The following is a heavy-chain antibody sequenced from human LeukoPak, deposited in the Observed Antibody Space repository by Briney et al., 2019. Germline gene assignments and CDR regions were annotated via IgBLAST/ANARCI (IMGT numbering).Heavy chain of an antibody. CDR3: ARYSSSPNFDY. J-gene: IGHJ4*02. V-gene: IGHV1-18*01. CDR1: GYTFTSYG. Sequence: ASVKVSCKASGYTFTSYGISWVRQAPGQGLEWMGWISAYNGNTNYAQKLQGRVTMATDTSTSTAYMELRSLRSDGTAVYYCARYSSSPNFDYWGQGTLVTVSS. D-gene: IGHD6-13*01. CDR2: ISAYNGNT.